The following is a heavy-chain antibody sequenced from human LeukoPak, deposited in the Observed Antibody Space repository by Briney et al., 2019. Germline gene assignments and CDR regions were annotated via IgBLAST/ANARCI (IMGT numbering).Heavy chain of an antibody. V-gene: IGHV4-4*07. CDR2: IYTNGRT. CDR1: GGSISSYY. J-gene: IGHJ4*02. D-gene: IGHD6-13*01. Sequence: SETLSLTCTVSGGSISSYYWSWIRQPSGKGLEWIGHIYTNGRTDYNPSLKSRVTISVDKAKNQFSLKLTSVTTADTAVYYCAGDGYRTTWYYYWGQGTPVTVSS. CDR3: AGDGYRTTWYYY.